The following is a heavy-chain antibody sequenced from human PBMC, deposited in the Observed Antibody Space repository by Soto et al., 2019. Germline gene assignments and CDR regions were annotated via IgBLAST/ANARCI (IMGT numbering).Heavy chain of an antibody. V-gene: IGHV3-30*18. CDR2: ISYDGSNK. CDR1: GFTFSSYG. J-gene: IGHJ6*02. Sequence: PGGSLRLSCAASGFTFSSYGMHWVRQAPGKGLEWVAVISYDGSNKYYADSVKGRFTISRDNSKNTLYLQMNSLRAEDTAVYYCAKDLGTIFGVVTPHYYYGMDVWGQGTTVTVSS. CDR3: AKDLGTIFGVVTPHYYYGMDV. D-gene: IGHD3-3*01.